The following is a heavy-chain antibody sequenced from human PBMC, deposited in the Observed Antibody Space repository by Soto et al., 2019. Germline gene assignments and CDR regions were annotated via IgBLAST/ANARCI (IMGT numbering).Heavy chain of an antibody. CDR2: IYYSGST. CDR1: GGSISSYY. D-gene: IGHD3-16*01. Sequence: SETLSLTCTVSGGSISSYYWSWIRQPPGKGLEWIGYIYYSGSTNYNPSLKSRVTISVDTSKNQFSLKLSSVTAADTAVYYCGGGWGRSFDSWGQETLVTVSS. V-gene: IGHV4-59*08. CDR3: GGGWGRSFDS. J-gene: IGHJ4*02.